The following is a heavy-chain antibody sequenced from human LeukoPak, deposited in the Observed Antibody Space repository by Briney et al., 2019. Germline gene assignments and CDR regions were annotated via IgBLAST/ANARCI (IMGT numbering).Heavy chain of an antibody. CDR1: GLTFSRYD. J-gene: IGHJ3*02. V-gene: IGHV3-13*04. CDR3: ARDSGDSGAFDI. Sequence: GGSLRLSCAASGLTFSRYDMHWVRQATGKGLEWVSGIGSAGDTYYQDSMKGRFTISREDAKNSLYLQMNSLRAGDTAVYYCARDSGDSGAFDIWGQGTMVTVSS. CDR2: IGSAGDT. D-gene: IGHD2-21*02.